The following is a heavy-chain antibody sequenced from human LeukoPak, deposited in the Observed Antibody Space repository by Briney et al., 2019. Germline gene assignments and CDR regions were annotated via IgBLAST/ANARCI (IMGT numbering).Heavy chain of an antibody. J-gene: IGHJ4*02. CDR2: INQDGSEK. CDR3: ARARIGMGY. V-gene: IGHV3-7*03. D-gene: IGHD1-26*01. Sequence: GGSLRLSCATSGFTFTTYWMTWVRQAPGKGLEWVAHINQDGSEKYSVDSVKGRFTISRDNAKNSLFLQMNSLRAEDTAVYYCARARIGMGYWGQGTLVTVSS. CDR1: GFTFTTYW.